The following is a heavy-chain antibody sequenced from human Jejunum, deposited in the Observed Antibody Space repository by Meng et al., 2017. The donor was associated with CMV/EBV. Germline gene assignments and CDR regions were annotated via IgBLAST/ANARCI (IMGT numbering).Heavy chain of an antibody. V-gene: IGHV4-39*07. D-gene: IGHD4-11*01. Sequence: GASFRISSSHWVWLRPSPGKGLVWVGSISYTGRTYYNPSLERRLTISVDRSKNQFSLRLTTATAADAAVYYCVRVDTMTTFLLDSWGPGTLVTVSS. CDR3: VRVDTMTTFLLDS. J-gene: IGHJ4*02. CDR2: ISYTGRT. CDR1: GASFRISSSH.